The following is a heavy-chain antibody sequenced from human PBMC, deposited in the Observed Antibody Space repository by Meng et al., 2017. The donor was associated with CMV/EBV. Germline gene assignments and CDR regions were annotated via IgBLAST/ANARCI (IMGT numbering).Heavy chain of an antibody. CDR3: ARDNIRLITIDYYYYYGMDV. D-gene: IGHD3-3*01. CDR1: GFIFSNYW. V-gene: IGHV3-74*01. Sequence: GESLKISCATSGFIFSNYWIHWVRQAPGKGLNWVARINEDGSATTYADSVRGRFFVSRDNAKNTADLQMNSLRAEDTAVYYCARDNIRLITIDYYYYYGMDVWGQGTTVTVSS. CDR2: INEDGSAT. J-gene: IGHJ6*02.